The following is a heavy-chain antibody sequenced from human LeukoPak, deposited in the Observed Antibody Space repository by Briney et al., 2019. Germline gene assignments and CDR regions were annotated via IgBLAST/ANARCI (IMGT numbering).Heavy chain of an antibody. D-gene: IGHD3-22*01. CDR3: ARDLGGLSGYYDY. J-gene: IGHJ4*02. V-gene: IGHV3-21*01. CDR1: GFTFSSYS. Sequence: GGSPRLSCAASGFTFSSYSMTWVRQAPGKGLEWVSSISSSSSYIYYADSVKGRFTISRDNAKNSLYLQMNSLRAEDTAVYYCARDLGGLSGYYDYWGQGTLVTVSS. CDR2: ISSSSSYI.